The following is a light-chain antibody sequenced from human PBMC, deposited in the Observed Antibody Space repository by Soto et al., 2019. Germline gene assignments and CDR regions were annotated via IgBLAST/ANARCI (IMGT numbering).Light chain of an antibody. CDR1: QSVSHN. V-gene: IGKV3-15*01. J-gene: IGKJ4*01. CDR3: QQYNNWPLT. CDR2: GAS. Sequence: EIVMTQSPATLSVSPGESATLSCRASQSVSHNLAWYQQKPGQAPRLLIFGASTRATGIPARFSGSGSGTEFTLTISSLQSEDFAVYYCQQYNNWPLTFGGGTKVEIK.